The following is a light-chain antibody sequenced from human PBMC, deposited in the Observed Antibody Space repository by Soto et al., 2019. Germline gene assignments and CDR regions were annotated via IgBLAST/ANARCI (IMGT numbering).Light chain of an antibody. CDR2: TNN. CDR3: AAWDDSLSGRV. CDR1: SSNIGSNT. V-gene: IGLV1-44*01. J-gene: IGLJ3*02. Sequence: QSVLTQPPSASGTPGQRVTISCSGSSSNIGSNTVNWYQQVPGTAPKVLIYTNNQQPSGVPDRFSGSKSGTSASLAISGLQSEDEADYYCAAWDDSLSGRVFGGGTKVTVL.